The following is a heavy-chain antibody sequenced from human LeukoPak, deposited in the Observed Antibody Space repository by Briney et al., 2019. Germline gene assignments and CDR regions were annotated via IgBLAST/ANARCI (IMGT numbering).Heavy chain of an antibody. CDR1: GGSFSGYY. D-gene: IGHD3-22*01. J-gene: IGHJ4*02. CDR3: ARHMYYYDSSGYYPYYFDY. Sequence: SETLSLTCAVYGGSFSGYYWSWIRQPPGKGLEWIGEINHSGSTNYNPSLKSRVTISVDTSKNQFSLKLSSVTAADTAVYYCARHMYYYDSSGYYPYYFDYWGQGTLVTVSS. CDR2: INHSGST. V-gene: IGHV4-34*01.